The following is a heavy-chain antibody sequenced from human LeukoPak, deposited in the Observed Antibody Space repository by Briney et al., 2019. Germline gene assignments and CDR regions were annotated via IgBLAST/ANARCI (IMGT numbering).Heavy chain of an antibody. CDR3: ASSESQTKFDY. D-gene: IGHD1/OR15-1a*01. CDR1: GYSFTTHW. Sequence: GESLKISCKGSGYSFTTHWIGWVRQMPGKGLEWMGIIFPGDSDTAYSPSFQGHVTISADKSISTAFLQWSSPKASDSAMYYCASSESQTKFDYWGQGTLVTVSS. V-gene: IGHV5-51*01. CDR2: IFPGDSDT. J-gene: IGHJ4*02.